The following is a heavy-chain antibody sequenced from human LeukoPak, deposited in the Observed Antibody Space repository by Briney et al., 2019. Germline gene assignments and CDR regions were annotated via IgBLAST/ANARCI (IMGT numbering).Heavy chain of an antibody. Sequence: SETLSLTCTVSGGSISSSYWSWIRQPPGKGLEWIGSIYYSGSTYYNPSLKSRVTISVDTSKNQFSLKLSSVTAADTAVYYCASQYSSSFGGWFDPWGQGTLVTVSS. V-gene: IGHV4-59*12. CDR2: IYYSGST. CDR3: ASQYSSSFGGWFDP. J-gene: IGHJ5*02. D-gene: IGHD6-13*01. CDR1: GGSISSSY.